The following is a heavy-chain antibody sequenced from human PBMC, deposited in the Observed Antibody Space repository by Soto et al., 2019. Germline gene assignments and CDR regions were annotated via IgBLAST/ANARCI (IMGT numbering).Heavy chain of an antibody. D-gene: IGHD2-2*02. Sequence: AAVKVSCKASGYTFTSYDIDWVRQATGQGLEWMGWMNPRRVNTGYAQKFQGRVTMIRTTSISTAYMELSSLRSEDTAVYYCARGRYCSSTSCYMDGMDVWGQGTPVTVSS. V-gene: IGHV1-8*01. CDR1: GYTFTSYD. J-gene: IGHJ6*02. CDR3: ARGRYCSSTSCYMDGMDV. CDR2: MNPRRVNT.